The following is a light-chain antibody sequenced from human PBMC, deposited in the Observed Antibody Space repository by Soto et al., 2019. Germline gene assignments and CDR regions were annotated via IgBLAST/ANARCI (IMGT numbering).Light chain of an antibody. J-gene: IGLJ2*01. CDR1: TGAVTSGHY. V-gene: IGLV7-46*01. CDR3: LLSDSGSRI. Sequence: QAVVTQEPSLTVSPGGIVTFTCGSSTGAVTSGHYPYWFQQKPGQAPKTLIYDTNNKHSWTPARFSGSLLGGKAALTLSGAQPEDEAEYYCLLSDSGSRIFGGGTKLTVL. CDR2: DTN.